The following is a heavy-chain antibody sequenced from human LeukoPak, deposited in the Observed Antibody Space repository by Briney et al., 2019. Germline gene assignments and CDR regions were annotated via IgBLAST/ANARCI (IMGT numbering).Heavy chain of an antibody. CDR1: DDSISTGYH. Sequence: SETLSLTCDLSDDSISTGYHSGCIRQPPGKGLEWIGSIFHSGNTYYNPSLKSRVTISVDTSKNQFSLNLSSMTAADTAVYYCAIVKHNAGWHGDHFDYWGQGTLVTVSS. D-gene: IGHD3-10*01. CDR2: IFHSGNT. J-gene: IGHJ4*02. CDR3: AIVKHNAGWHGDHFDY. V-gene: IGHV4-38-2*01.